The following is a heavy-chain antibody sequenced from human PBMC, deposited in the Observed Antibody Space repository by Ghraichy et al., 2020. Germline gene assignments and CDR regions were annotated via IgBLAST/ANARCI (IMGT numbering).Heavy chain of an antibody. J-gene: IGHJ4*02. CDR1: GFFFSSYW. Sequence: GGSLRLSCAASGFFFSSYWMSWVRQAPGKGLEWVANIKKDGSEKYYVESVKGRFTISRDNAKNSLSLQMNSLRAEDTAVYYCARDLGGGWYFDYWGQGTLVTVSS. CDR2: IKKDGSEK. CDR3: ARDLGGGWYFDY. V-gene: IGHV3-7*01. D-gene: IGHD6-19*01.